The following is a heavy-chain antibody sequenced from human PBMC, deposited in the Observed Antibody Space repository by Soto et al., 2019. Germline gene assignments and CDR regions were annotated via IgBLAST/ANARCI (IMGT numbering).Heavy chain of an antibody. CDR1: GFTVSSNY. J-gene: IGHJ4*02. CDR3: VSYDFWSGYSDY. V-gene: IGHV3-66*01. CDR2: FYTGGST. Sequence: EVQLVESGGGLVQPGGSLRLSCAVSGFTVSSNYMSWVRQAPGKGLEWVSIFYTGGSTYYSDSVKGRFTISRDNSKNTPYLQMNSLREEDTAVYYCVSYDFWSGYSDYWGQGTRVTVSS. D-gene: IGHD3-3*01.